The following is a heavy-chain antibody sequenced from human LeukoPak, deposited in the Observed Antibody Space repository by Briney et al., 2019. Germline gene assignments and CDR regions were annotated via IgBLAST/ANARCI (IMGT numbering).Heavy chain of an antibody. J-gene: IGHJ6*03. D-gene: IGHD3-16*02. CDR2: ISSSNSYI. CDR3: ARDLLGYNYYYMDV. V-gene: IGHV3-21*01. CDR1: GFTFSSYN. Sequence: PGGSLRLSCAASGFTFSSYNMNWVRQAPGKGLEWVSSISSSNSYIYYADSVKGRFTISRDNAKNSLYLQMNGLRAEDTAVYYCARDLLGYNYYYMDVWGKGTTVTVSS.